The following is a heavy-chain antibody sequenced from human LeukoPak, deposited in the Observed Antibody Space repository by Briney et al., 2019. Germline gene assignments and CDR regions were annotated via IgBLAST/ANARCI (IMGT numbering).Heavy chain of an antibody. CDR3: AKRGSSSSAFRSDY. D-gene: IGHD6-6*01. V-gene: IGHV3-23*01. J-gene: IGHJ4*02. CDR2: ISGSGDST. Sequence: GRSLRLSCAASGFTFAGYAMSWVRQAPGKGLEWVSSISGSGDSTYYADSVKGRFTISRDSSKNTLYLQMNSLRAEDTAVYYCAKRGSSSSAFRSDYWGQGTLVTVSS. CDR1: GFTFAGYA.